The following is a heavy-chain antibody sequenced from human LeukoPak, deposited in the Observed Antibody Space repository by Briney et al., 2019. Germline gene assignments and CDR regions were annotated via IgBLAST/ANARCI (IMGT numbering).Heavy chain of an antibody. CDR1: GGSISSYY. CDR3: ARDRYDILTGSRYYSDY. CDR2: IYYSGST. Sequence: PSETLSLTCTVSGGSISSYYWSWIRQPPGKGLEWIGYIYYSGSTNYNPSLKSRVTISVDTSKNQSSLKLSSVTAADTAVYYCARDRYDILTGSRYYSDYWGQGTLVTVSS. V-gene: IGHV4-59*01. D-gene: IGHD3-9*01. J-gene: IGHJ4*02.